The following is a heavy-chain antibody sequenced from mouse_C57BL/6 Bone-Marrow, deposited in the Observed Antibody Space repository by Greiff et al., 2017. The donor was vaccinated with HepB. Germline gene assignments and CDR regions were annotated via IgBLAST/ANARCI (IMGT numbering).Heavy chain of an antibody. J-gene: IGHJ4*01. CDR2: ISNGGGRT. CDR1: GFTFSDYY. CDR3: ARSELGRAMDY. Sequence: EVNVVESGGGLVQPGGSLKLSCAASGFTFSDYYMYWVRQTPEKRLEWVAYISNGGGRTYYPDTVKGRFTISRDNAKNTRYLQMSRLKSEDTAMYYCARSELGRAMDYWGQGTSVTVAS. D-gene: IGHD4-1*01. V-gene: IGHV5-12*01.